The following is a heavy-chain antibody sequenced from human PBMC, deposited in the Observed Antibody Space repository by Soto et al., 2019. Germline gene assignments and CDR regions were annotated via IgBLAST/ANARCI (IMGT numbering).Heavy chain of an antibody. CDR1: GYTFTSYG. Sequence: QVQLVQSGAEVKKPGASVKVSCKASGYTFTSYGISWVRQAPGQGLEWMGWISAYNGNTNYAQKLQGRVTMTTDTSPRPASRGLRSLRFDDTAVYYGARGTTVETGSYWGQGTLVTVSS. J-gene: IGHJ4*02. D-gene: IGHD4-17*01. CDR2: ISAYNGNT. CDR3: ARGTTVETGSY. V-gene: IGHV1-18*01.